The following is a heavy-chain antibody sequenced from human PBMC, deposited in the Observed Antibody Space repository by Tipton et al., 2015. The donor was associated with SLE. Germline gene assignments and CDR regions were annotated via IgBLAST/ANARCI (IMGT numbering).Heavy chain of an antibody. V-gene: IGHV4-34*01. J-gene: IGHJ6*02. CDR1: GGSFSDYY. Sequence: TLSLTCAVYGGSFSDYYWSWIRQPPGKGLEWIGEINHSGSTNYNPSLKSRVTISVDTSKNQFSLKLSSVTAADTAVYYCAGGKAYYYYGMDVWGQGTTVTVSS. CDR3: AGGKAYYYYGMDV. CDR2: INHSGST.